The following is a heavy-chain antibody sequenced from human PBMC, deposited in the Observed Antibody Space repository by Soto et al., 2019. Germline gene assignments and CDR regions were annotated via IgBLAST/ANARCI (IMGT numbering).Heavy chain of an antibody. D-gene: IGHD2-15*01. Sequence: EVQLVESGGGLVQPGGSLRLSCVASGFIFSRHYMTWVRQAPGKGLESVAKIKPDGSESYYVDSARGRFTLSRDNTKNSLSLQMNSLRVEDTAVYYCATEEWWRVEFWGQGTLVTVSS. V-gene: IGHV3-7*01. CDR1: GFIFSRHY. J-gene: IGHJ4*02. CDR2: IKPDGSES. CDR3: ATEEWWRVEF.